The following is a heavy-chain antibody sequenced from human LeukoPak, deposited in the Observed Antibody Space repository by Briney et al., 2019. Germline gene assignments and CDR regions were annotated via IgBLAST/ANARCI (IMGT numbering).Heavy chain of an antibody. V-gene: IGHV4-39*07. CDR1: GGSIIRNKYC. CDR3: ASGYCDGTSCLHYYNMDV. Sequence: SETLSLTCTFSGGSIIRNKYCCGWMRQPPGKSLEWIGSLYYSGSTYYNPSLNSRVTLSVDTSKNQFSVNVGSVTDADTAVYYCASGYCDGTSCLHYYNMDVWGKGTMVTVSS. D-gene: IGHD2-2*01. CDR2: LYYSGST. J-gene: IGHJ6*03.